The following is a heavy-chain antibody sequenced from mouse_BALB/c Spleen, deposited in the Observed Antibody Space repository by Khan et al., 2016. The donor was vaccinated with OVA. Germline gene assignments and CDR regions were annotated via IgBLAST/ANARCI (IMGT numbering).Heavy chain of an antibody. V-gene: IGHV1-26*01. Sequence: VQLKESGPELVKPGASVKMSCKASGYTFTDYYMKWMKQSHGKSLEWIGDINPNNEDNFYNQKFKGKATLTVDKSSSTAYMQLNSLTSEDSAVYYCTRGLFDVWGAGTTVTVSS. CDR2: INPNNEDN. CDR3: TRGLFDV. J-gene: IGHJ1*01. CDR1: GYTFTDYY.